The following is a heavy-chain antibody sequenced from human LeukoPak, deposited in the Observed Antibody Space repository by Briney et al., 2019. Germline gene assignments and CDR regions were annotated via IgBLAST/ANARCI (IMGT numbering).Heavy chain of an antibody. CDR2: ISYDGSNK. D-gene: IGHD3-10*01. Sequence: GRSLRLSCAASGFTFSSYAMHWVRQAPGKGLEWVAVISYDGSNKYYADSVKGRFTISRDNSKNTLYLQMNSLRAEDTAVYYCLRDTLYDSGSYPYFQHWGQGTLVTVSS. J-gene: IGHJ1*01. V-gene: IGHV3-30-3*01. CDR3: LRDTLYDSGSYPYFQH. CDR1: GFTFSSYA.